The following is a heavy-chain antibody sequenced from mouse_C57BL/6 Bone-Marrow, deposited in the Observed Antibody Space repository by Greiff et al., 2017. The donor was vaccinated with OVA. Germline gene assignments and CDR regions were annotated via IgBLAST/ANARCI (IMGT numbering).Heavy chain of an antibody. V-gene: IGHV1-80*01. J-gene: IGHJ4*01. CDR1: GYAFSSYW. CDR2: IYPGDGDT. CDR3: ARSGGSSYYYAMDY. Sequence: VQLQQSGAELVKPGASVKISCKASGYAFSSYWMNWVKQRPGKGLEWIGQIYPGDGDTNYNGKFKGKATLTADKSSSTAYMQLSSLTCEDSAVYFGARSGGSSYYYAMDYWGQGTSVTVSS. D-gene: IGHD1-1*01.